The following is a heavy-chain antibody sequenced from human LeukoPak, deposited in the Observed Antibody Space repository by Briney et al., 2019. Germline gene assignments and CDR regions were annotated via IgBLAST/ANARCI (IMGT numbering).Heavy chain of an antibody. J-gene: IGHJ4*02. CDR1: GGSISSSSYY. CDR2: IYYSGST. Sequence: SETLSLTCTVSGGSISSSSYYWGWIRQPPGKGLEWIGSIYYSGSTYYNPSLKSRVTISVDTSKNQFSLKLSSVTAADTAVYYCARVYSETAAGLYYFDYWGQGTLVTVSS. V-gene: IGHV4-39*07. D-gene: IGHD6-13*01. CDR3: ARVYSETAAGLYYFDY.